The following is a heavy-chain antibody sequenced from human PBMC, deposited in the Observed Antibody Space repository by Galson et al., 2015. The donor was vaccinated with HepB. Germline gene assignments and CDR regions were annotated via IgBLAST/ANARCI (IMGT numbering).Heavy chain of an antibody. CDR2: INAGNGNT. Sequence: SVKVSCKASGYTFTSYAMHWVRQAPGQRLEWMGWINAGNGNTKYSQKFQGRVTITRDTSASTAYMELSSLRSEDTAVYYCARAGLNYGGNSWDYYYYYYMDVWGKGTTVTVSS. CDR1: GYTFTSYA. V-gene: IGHV1-3*01. CDR3: ARAGLNYGGNSWDYYYYYYMDV. D-gene: IGHD4-23*01. J-gene: IGHJ6*03.